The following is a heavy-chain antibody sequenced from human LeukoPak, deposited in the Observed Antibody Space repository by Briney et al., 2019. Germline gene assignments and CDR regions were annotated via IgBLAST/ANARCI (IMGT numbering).Heavy chain of an antibody. CDR2: ISNGNNYI. J-gene: IGHJ6*03. CDR1: GFVFSSYS. D-gene: IGHD1-1*01. CDR3: ARVRLERRYYYYYYMDV. Sequence: GGSLRLSCEGSGFVFSSYSMNWVRQAPGKGLEWVSSISNGNNYIYYADSVKGRFTISRDNAKNSLYLQMNSLRAEDTAVYYCARVRLERRYYYYYYMDVWGKGTTVTISS. V-gene: IGHV3-21*01.